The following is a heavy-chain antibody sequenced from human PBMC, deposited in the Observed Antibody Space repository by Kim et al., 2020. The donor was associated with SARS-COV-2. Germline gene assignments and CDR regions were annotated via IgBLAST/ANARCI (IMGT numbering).Heavy chain of an antibody. CDR3: ARAGYDYVWGSYRDYYY. CDR1: GFTFSDYY. CDR2: ISSSSSYT. Sequence: GGSLRLSCSASGFTFSDYYMSWIRQAPGKGLEWVSYISSSSSYTNYADSVKVRFTISIDNAKTSLSLQLHSLRAEATAVSYCARAGYDYVWGSYRDYYY. D-gene: IGHD3-16*02. V-gene: IGHV3-11*05. J-gene: IGHJ6*01.